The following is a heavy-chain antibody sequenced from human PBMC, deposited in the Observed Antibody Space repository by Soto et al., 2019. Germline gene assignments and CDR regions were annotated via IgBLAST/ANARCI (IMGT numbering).Heavy chain of an antibody. CDR1: GFTFSSYG. D-gene: IGHD3-10*01. CDR3: ARDPGYYGSGSQDY. V-gene: IGHV3-33*01. CDR2: IWYDGSNK. Sequence: GGSLRLSCAASGFTFSSYGMHWVRQAPGKGLEWVAVIWYDGSNKYYADSVKGRFTISRDNSKNTLYLQMNSLRAEDTAVYYCARDPGYYGSGSQDYWGQGTLVTVSS. J-gene: IGHJ4*02.